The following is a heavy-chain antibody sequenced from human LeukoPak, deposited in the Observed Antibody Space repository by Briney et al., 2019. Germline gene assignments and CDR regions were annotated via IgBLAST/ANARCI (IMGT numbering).Heavy chain of an antibody. D-gene: IGHD7-27*01. V-gene: IGHV1-69*04. J-gene: IGHJ4*02. CDR3: ARDCPGERCPFDY. Sequence: SVKVSCKASGGTFSSYAISWVRQAPGQGLEWMGRIIPILGIANYAQKFQGRVTITADKSTSTAYMELSSLRSEDTAVYYCARDCPGERCPFDYWGQGTLVTVPS. CDR1: GGTFSSYA. CDR2: IIPILGIA.